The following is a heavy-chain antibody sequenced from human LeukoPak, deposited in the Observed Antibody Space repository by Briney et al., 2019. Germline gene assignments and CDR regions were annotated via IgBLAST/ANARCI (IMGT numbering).Heavy chain of an antibody. CDR3: ARDSSSWLNGPFDY. D-gene: IGHD6-13*01. CDR1: GGTFSSYA. CDR2: IIPIFGTA. V-gene: IGHV1-69*05. Sequence: SVKVSCKASGGTFSSYAISWVGQAPGQGLEWMGRIIPIFGTANYAQKFQGRVTITTDESTSTAYMELSSLRSEDTAVYYCARDSSSWLNGPFDYWGQGTLVTVSS. J-gene: IGHJ4*02.